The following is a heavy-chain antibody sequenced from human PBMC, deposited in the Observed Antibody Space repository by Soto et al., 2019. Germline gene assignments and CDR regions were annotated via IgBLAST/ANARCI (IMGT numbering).Heavy chain of an antibody. V-gene: IGHV3-23*01. J-gene: IGHJ4*02. D-gene: IGHD3-22*01. Sequence: GSLRTSCAAPGFACRSYAMSWVRQAPGKGLEWVSAISGSGVSTYYADSVKGRFTISRDNSKNTLYLQMNSLRAEDTSVYYCAKDHYYDSSDVFDYWGQGTLVTVSS. CDR2: ISGSGVST. CDR1: GFACRSYA. CDR3: AKDHYYDSSDVFDY.